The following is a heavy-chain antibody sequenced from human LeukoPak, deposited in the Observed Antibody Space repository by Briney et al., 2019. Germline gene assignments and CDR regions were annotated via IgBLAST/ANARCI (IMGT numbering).Heavy chain of an antibody. D-gene: IGHD4-17*01. Sequence: GGSLRLSCAASGFTFSNYAMNWVRQAPGKGLEWVSSISSSSSYIYYADSVKGRFTISRDNAKNSLYLQMNSLRAEDTAVYYCARAPLTTVTLYYFDYWGQGTLVTASS. V-gene: IGHV3-21*01. CDR3: ARAPLTTVTLYYFDY. CDR1: GFTFSNYA. J-gene: IGHJ4*02. CDR2: ISSSSSYI.